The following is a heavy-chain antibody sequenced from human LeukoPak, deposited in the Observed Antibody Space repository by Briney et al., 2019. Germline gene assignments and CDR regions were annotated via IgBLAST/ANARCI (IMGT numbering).Heavy chain of an antibody. V-gene: IGHV1-2*02. Sequence: ASVKVSCKASGYTFTGYYMHWVRQAPGQGFAWMGWINPNSGGTNYAQKFQGRVTMTRDTSISTAYMELSRLRSDDTAVYYCARSRSRDCSSTSCYSYGLDYWAQGTLVTVSS. CDR2: INPNSGGT. J-gene: IGHJ4*02. D-gene: IGHD2-2*01. CDR3: ARSRSRDCSSTSCYSYGLDY. CDR1: GYTFTGYY.